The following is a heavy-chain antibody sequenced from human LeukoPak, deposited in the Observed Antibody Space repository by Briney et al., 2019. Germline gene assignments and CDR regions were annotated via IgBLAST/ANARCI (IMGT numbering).Heavy chain of an antibody. Sequence: ASVKVSCKASGYTFTSYDINWVRRATGQGLEWMGWMNPNSGNTGYAQKFQGRVTITRNTSISTAYMELSSLRSEDTAVYYCARGPVVVPAVTYYYYYYMDVWGKGTTVTVSS. CDR1: GYTFTSYD. CDR3: ARGPVVVPAVTYYYYYYMDV. CDR2: MNPNSGNT. D-gene: IGHD2-2*01. V-gene: IGHV1-8*03. J-gene: IGHJ6*03.